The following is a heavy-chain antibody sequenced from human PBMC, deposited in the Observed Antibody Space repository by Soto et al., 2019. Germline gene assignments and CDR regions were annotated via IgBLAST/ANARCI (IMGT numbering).Heavy chain of an antibody. CDR1: GYTFTSYY. J-gene: IGHJ4*02. Sequence: ASVKVSCKASGYTFTSYYMHWVRQAPGQGLEWMGIINPSGGSTSYAQKFQGSVTLTRDTSTSTVYMELSSLRSEDTAVYYCARPRSPGCYFDYWGQGTLVTVSS. V-gene: IGHV1-46*01. CDR3: ARPRSPGCYFDY. D-gene: IGHD1-26*01. CDR2: INPSGGST.